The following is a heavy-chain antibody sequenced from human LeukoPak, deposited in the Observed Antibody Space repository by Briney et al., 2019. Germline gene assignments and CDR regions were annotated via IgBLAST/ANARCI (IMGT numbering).Heavy chain of an antibody. Sequence: GGSLRLSCAASGFTFSSYAMSWVRQAPGKGLEWVSAISGSGGSTYYADSVKGRFTISRDNSKNTLYLQMNSLRAEDTAVYYCARVVVAATPGYYFDYWGQGTLVTVSS. D-gene: IGHD2-15*01. V-gene: IGHV3-23*01. CDR2: ISGSGGST. CDR3: ARVVVAATPGYYFDY. J-gene: IGHJ4*02. CDR1: GFTFSSYA.